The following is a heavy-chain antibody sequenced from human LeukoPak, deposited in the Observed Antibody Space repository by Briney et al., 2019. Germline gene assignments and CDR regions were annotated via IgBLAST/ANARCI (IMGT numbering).Heavy chain of an antibody. CDR2: IYTSGST. D-gene: IGHD6-19*01. Sequence: PSETLSLTCTVSGGSISSYYWSWIRQPAGKGLEWIGRIYTSGSTNYNPSLKSRVTMSVDTSKNQFSLKLSSVTAADTAVYYCARGSHSSGWYKDAFHIWGQGTMVTVSS. V-gene: IGHV4-4*07. J-gene: IGHJ3*02. CDR1: GGSISSYY. CDR3: ARGSHSSGWYKDAFHI.